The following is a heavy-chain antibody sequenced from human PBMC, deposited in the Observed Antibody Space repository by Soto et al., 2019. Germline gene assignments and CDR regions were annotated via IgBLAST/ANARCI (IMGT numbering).Heavy chain of an antibody. CDR2: IDPVDSYA. CDR1: GFSFTNYW. D-gene: IGHD6-13*01. Sequence: GESLKISCKGSGFSFTNYWISWVRQMPGKGLEWMGSIDPVDSYANYSPSFQGHVTFSVDTSISTAYLQWSSLKASDTAMYFCARIESIARNWFDPXGQGTLVTVYS. V-gene: IGHV5-10-1*01. CDR3: ARIESIARNWFDP. J-gene: IGHJ5*02.